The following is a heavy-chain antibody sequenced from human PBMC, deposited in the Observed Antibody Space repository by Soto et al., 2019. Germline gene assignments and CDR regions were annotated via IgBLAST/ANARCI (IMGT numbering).Heavy chain of an antibody. V-gene: IGHV2-26*01. J-gene: IGHJ4*02. Sequence: SGPTLVNPTETLTLTCTVSGFSLSNTRLGVSWIRQPPGKALEWLAHIFSSDEKSYSTSLKSRLTISKDTSKSQVVLIMTNMDPVDTATYYCARIQDTYYVFWSGYYRFDYWGQGTLVTVSS. D-gene: IGHD3-3*01. CDR2: IFSSDEK. CDR1: GFSLSNTRLG. CDR3: ARIQDTYYVFWSGYYRFDY.